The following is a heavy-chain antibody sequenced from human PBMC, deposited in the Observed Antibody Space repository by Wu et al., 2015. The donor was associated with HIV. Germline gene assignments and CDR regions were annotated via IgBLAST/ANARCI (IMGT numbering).Heavy chain of an antibody. D-gene: IGHD2-2*01. V-gene: IGHV1-69*05. CDR3: ARGFDIVVVPAARHAFDI. CDR2: IIPIFGTA. CDR1: GGTFSSYA. Sequence: QVQLVQSGAEVKKPGSSVKVSCKASGGTFSSYAISWVRQAPGQGLEWMGGIIPIFGTANYAQKFQGRVTITTDESTSTAYMELSSLRSEDTAVYYCARGFDIVVVPAARHAFDIWGQGTMVTVSS. J-gene: IGHJ3*02.